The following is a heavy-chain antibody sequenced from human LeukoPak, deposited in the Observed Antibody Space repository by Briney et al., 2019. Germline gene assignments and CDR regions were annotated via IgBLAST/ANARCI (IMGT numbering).Heavy chain of an antibody. V-gene: IGHV1-2*02. J-gene: IGHJ4*02. CDR3: ARDAGGVYSGSLDY. CDR2: INPNSGGT. CDR1: GYTFTGYY. Sequence: ASVKVSFKASGYTFTGYYMHWVRQAPGQGLEWMGWINPNSGGTNYAQKFQGRVTMTRDTSISTAYMELSGLRSDDTAVYYCARDAGGVYSGSLDYWGQGTLVTVSS. D-gene: IGHD5-12*01.